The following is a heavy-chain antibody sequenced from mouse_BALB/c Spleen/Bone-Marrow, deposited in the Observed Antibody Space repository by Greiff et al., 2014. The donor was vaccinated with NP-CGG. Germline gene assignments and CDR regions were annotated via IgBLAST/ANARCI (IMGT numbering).Heavy chain of an antibody. CDR1: GYAFSSYW. D-gene: IGHD1-2*01. CDR2: IYSGDGDT. CDR3: ARWGDENGVNYCAMDY. Sequence: QVQLQQPGAELVRPGSSVKISCKVSGYAFSSYWVNWVKQRPGRGLEWIGQIYSGDGDTNYNGKFRGKATLTADKSSSTAYMQLSRLTFEDSAVYFCARWGDENGVNYCAMDYWGQGTSVTVSS. V-gene: IGHV1-80*01. J-gene: IGHJ4*01.